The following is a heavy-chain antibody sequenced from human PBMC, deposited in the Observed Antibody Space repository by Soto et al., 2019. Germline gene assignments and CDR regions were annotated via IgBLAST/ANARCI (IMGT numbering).Heavy chain of an antibody. CDR2: INGNGDFT. Sequence: EVQLLESGGDLVQPGGSLRLSCAASGFTFRNYPMTWVRQAPGKGLEWVSAINGNGDFTHYADSVKGRFTISRDNSKNTLYLQRNSLRAEDTAVYYCVHCSGGTCYQKWFGPWGQGTLVTVSS. J-gene: IGHJ5*02. CDR3: VHCSGGTCYQKWFGP. D-gene: IGHD2-15*01. V-gene: IGHV3-23*01. CDR1: GFTFRNYP.